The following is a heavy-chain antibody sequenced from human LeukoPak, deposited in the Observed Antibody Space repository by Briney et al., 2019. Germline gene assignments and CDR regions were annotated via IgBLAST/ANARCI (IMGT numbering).Heavy chain of an antibody. Sequence: GASVKVFCKASGYTFTNYDINWVRQAAGQGLEWMRWMKPDSGATGYAEKSRGRGTLTRDTSTSTADMELRGLRSGDTGVYFCARTYYAGSPNPSWSDPWGEGTPVTASS. D-gene: IGHD3-22*01. V-gene: IGHV1-8*01. CDR3: ARTYYAGSPNPSWSDP. CDR2: MKPDSGAT. J-gene: IGHJ5*02. CDR1: GYTFTNYD.